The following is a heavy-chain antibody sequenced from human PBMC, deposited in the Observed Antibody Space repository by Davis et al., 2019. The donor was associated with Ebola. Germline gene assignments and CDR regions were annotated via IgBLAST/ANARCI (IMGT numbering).Heavy chain of an antibody. CDR3: ARWAVIAPTAWDY. V-gene: IGHV1-8*01. CDR1: GYTFTNYD. CDR2: MNPKSGDA. D-gene: IGHD2-15*01. Sequence: AASVKVSCKSSGYTFTNYDINWVRQATGQGLEWMGWMNPKSGDAGSAQKFQGRVTMTRDTSISTAYMELNSLRSEDTAVYYCARWAVIAPTAWDYWGQGTLVTVSS. J-gene: IGHJ4*02.